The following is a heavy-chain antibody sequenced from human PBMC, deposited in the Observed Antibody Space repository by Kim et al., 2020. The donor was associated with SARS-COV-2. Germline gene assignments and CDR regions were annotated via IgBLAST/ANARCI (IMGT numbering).Heavy chain of an antibody. D-gene: IGHD6-13*01. CDR3: ARGIAAAEDGMDV. CDR1: GGSFSGYY. J-gene: IGHJ6*02. V-gene: IGHV4-34*01. Sequence: SETLSLTCAVYGGSFSGYYWSWIRQPPGKGLEWIGEINHSGSTNYNPSLKSRVTISVDTSKNQFSLKLSSVTAADTAVYYCARGIAAAEDGMDVWGQGTTVTVSS. CDR2: INHSGST.